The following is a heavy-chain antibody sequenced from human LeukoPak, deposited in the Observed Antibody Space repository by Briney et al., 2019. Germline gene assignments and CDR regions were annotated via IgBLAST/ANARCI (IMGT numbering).Heavy chain of an antibody. CDR3: ARYNGYAGDYFDY. Sequence: SETLSLTCTVSGGSITPYYWGWIRQPPGKGLEWIGYIYYSGNTNYNSSLKSRVTMSVDTSKNQFSLKLTSVTAADTAVYYCARYNGYAGDYFDYWGQGTLVSVST. V-gene: IGHV4-59*08. CDR1: GGSITPYY. J-gene: IGHJ4*02. CDR2: IYYSGNT. D-gene: IGHD5-12*01.